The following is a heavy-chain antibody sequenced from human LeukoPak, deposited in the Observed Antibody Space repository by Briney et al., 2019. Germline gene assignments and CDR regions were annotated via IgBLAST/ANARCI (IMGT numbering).Heavy chain of an antibody. CDR2: IGPTGSDR. V-gene: IGHV3-21*06. D-gene: IGHD1-14*01. CDR3: ATETNGRHYDY. CDR1: GLAFSTSG. J-gene: IGHJ4*02. Sequence: GGSLRLSCTAPGLAFSTSGFNWVRQAPGKGLEWVASIGPTGSDRYHADSIKGRFTISRDNANNFLYLQMNSLRAEDTAVYYCATETNGRHYDYWGQGTLLTVSS.